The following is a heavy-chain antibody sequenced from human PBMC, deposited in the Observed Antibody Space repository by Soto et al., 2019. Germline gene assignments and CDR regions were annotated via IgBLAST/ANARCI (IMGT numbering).Heavy chain of an antibody. CDR2: IYPGDSDT. J-gene: IGHJ6*03. D-gene: IGHD6-13*01. V-gene: IGHV5-51*01. Sequence: GESLKISCKGSGYSITSYWIGWVRQMPGKGLEWMGIIYPGDSDTRYSPSFQGQVTISADKSISTAYLQWSSLKASDTAMYYCARRKGSSRPDPHYYYYYYMDVWGKGTTVNVSS. CDR3: ARRKGSSRPDPHYYYYYYMDV. CDR1: GYSITSYW.